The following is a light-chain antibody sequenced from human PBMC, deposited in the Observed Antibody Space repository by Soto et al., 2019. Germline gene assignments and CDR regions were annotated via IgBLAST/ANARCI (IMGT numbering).Light chain of an antibody. CDR1: SSDVGSYNL. V-gene: IGLV2-23*01. Sequence: QSVLTQPASVSGSPGQSITISCTGTSSDVGSYNLVSWYQQHPGKAPKLMIYEGSKRPSGVSNRFSGYKSGNTASLTISGLQAEDEADYYCGSWDSSLSAYVFGTGTKVTVL. CDR2: EGS. CDR3: GSWDSSLSAYV. J-gene: IGLJ1*01.